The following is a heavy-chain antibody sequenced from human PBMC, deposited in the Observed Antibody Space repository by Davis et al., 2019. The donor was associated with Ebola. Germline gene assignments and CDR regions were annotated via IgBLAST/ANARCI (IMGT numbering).Heavy chain of an antibody. V-gene: IGHV4-30-4*01. Sequence: MPSETLSLTCTVSGGSISSGDYYWSWIRQPPEKGLEWIGYIYYSGSTYYNPSLKSRVTISVDTSKNQFSLKLTSVTAADTAVYYCARAQNHDYGDFDYWGQGTLVTVSS. CDR2: IYYSGST. D-gene: IGHD4-17*01. CDR1: GGSISSGDYY. CDR3: ARAQNHDYGDFDY. J-gene: IGHJ4*02.